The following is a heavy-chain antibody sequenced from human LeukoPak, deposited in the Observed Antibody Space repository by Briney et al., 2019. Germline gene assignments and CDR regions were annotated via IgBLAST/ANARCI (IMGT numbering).Heavy chain of an antibody. CDR3: ARESFAARWD. J-gene: IGHJ4*02. Sequence: GGSLRLSCAASGFTFSRYWMSWVRQAPGKGLEWVANIKQDGSEKDYVDSVKGRFTISRGNAKNSLYLQMNSLTAEDTAVYYCARESFAARWDWGQGTLVTVSS. CDR2: IKQDGSEK. D-gene: IGHD6-6*01. V-gene: IGHV3-7*01. CDR1: GFTFSRYW.